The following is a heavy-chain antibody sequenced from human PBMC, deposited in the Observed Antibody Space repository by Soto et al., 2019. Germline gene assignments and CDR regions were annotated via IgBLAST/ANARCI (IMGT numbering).Heavy chain of an antibody. J-gene: IGHJ4*02. CDR2: ISGSSITI. V-gene: IGHV3-11*01. CDR3: ARFLGGIPARPFDY. D-gene: IGHD6-6*01. Sequence: QVQLVESGGGLVKPGGSVRLSCAASGFTFSDSYMSWVHPAPGKGLEWLSYISGSSITISHADSVKGRFTISRDNDKNSVYLQMDSLRAEDTAVYYCARFLGGIPARPFDYWGQGTLVTVSS. CDR1: GFTFSDSY.